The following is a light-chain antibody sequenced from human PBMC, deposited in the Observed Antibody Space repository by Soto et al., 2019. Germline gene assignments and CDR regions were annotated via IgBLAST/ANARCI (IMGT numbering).Light chain of an antibody. V-gene: IGKV3-15*01. CDR1: QSVSSN. Sequence: EIVITQSPATLSVSPGERATLSCRASQSVSSNLAWYQQKPGQAPRLLIYGASTRDTGIPARFSGSGSETAFTLTILSLQSEDVAVYYWHNYNTSPDTLGQGTKLEIK. CDR2: GAS. CDR3: HNYNTSPDT. J-gene: IGKJ2*01.